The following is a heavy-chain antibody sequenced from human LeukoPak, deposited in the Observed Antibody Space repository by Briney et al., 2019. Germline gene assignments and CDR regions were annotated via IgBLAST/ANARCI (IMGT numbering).Heavy chain of an antibody. J-gene: IGHJ4*02. CDR2: VNPNTGST. D-gene: IGHD1-26*01. CDR3: AKVRRELPTWYYFDY. CDR1: GYTFTTYD. Sequence: ASVKVSCKASGYTFTTYDINWVRQATGQGLEWMGWVNPNTGSTDYAQKFQGRVTMTSNTSISTAYMELSSLRSEDTAVYYCAKVRRELPTWYYFDYWGQGTLVTVSS. V-gene: IGHV1-8*01.